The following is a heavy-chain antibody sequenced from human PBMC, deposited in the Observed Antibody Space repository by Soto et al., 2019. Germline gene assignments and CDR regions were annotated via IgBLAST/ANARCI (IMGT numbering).Heavy chain of an antibody. J-gene: IGHJ5*02. CDR2: IIPIFGTA. V-gene: IGHV1-69*01. CDR3: AKALTMASPNWFDP. CDR1: GGPFSTYA. D-gene: IGHD3-10*01. Sequence: VTREASGGPFSTYAISWVRQATGQGLEWMGGIIPIFGTANYAQRFLGRVTISADDSTSTAYMELRSLTSDDTAVYYCAKALTMASPNWFDPWGQGTQVTVS.